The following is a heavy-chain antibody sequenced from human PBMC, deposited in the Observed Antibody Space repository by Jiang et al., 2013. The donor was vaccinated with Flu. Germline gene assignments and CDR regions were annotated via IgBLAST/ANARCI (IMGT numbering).Heavy chain of an antibody. V-gene: IGHV5-51*01. J-gene: IGHJ5*02. Sequence: PGKGLEWMGIIYPGDSDYQSTARPSKARSPISADKSISTAYLQWSSLKASDTAMYYCARGDYDILTGYLNWFDPWGQGTLVTVSS. D-gene: IGHD3-9*01. CDR3: ARGDYDILTGYLNWFDP. CDR2: IYPGDSDY.